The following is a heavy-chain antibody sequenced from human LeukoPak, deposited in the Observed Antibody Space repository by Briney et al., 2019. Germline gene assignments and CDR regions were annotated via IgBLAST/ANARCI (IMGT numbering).Heavy chain of an antibody. CDR3: AKRGLEARYFDS. V-gene: IGHV3-30*18. Sequence: SGRSLRLSCAASGFTFSNYAMHWDRQAQGRGLEWVAVISYDESNKFYADSVKGRFTVSRDNSENTLYLQMNSLNSEDTAVYYCAKRGLEARYFDSWGQGTLATVTS. CDR2: ISYDESNK. D-gene: IGHD6-19*01. J-gene: IGHJ4*02. CDR1: GFTFSNYA.